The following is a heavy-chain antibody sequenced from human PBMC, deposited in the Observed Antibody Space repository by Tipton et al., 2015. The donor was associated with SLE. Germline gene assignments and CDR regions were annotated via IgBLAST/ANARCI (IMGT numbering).Heavy chain of an antibody. J-gene: IGHJ4*02. CDR2: INHSGST. D-gene: IGHD3-22*01. V-gene: IGHV4-34*01. CDR1: GGSFSGYY. CDR3: AKEHESIVVGWAFDY. Sequence: TLSLTCAVYGGSFSGYYWSWIRQPAGKGLEWIGGINHSGSTKYSPSLKSRVTISVDTSKNQFSLKLSSVTAADTALYYCAKEHESIVVGWAFDYWGQGTLVTVSS.